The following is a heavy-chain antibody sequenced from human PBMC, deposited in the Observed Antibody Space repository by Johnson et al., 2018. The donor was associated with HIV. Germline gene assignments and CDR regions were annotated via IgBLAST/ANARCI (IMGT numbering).Heavy chain of an antibody. V-gene: IGHV3-9*01. J-gene: IGHJ3*02. CDR2: ISWNSGSI. Sequence: VQLVESGGGVVQPGRSLRLSCVASGFTFDDYAMHWVRQAPGKGLEWVSGISWNSGSIGYADSVKGRFTISRDNAKNSLYLQMNRLRAEDTALYYFAKGPGTGAFDIWGQGTMVTVSS. CDR3: AKGPGTGAFDI. D-gene: IGHD1-1*01. CDR1: GFTFDDYA.